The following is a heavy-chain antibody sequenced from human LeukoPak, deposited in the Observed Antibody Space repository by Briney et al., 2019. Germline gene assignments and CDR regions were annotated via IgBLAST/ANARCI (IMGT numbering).Heavy chain of an antibody. V-gene: IGHV3-11*06. CDR1: GFTFSDYY. D-gene: IGHD3-3*01. CDR2: ISSSSSYT. CDR3: ARARPVANFGVVIIYFDY. Sequence: GGSLRLSCAASGFTFSDYYMSWIRQAPGKGLEWVSYISSSSSYTNYADSVKGRFTISRDNAKNSQYLQMNSLRADDTAVYYSARARPVANFGVVIIYFDYWGQGTLVTVSS. J-gene: IGHJ4*02.